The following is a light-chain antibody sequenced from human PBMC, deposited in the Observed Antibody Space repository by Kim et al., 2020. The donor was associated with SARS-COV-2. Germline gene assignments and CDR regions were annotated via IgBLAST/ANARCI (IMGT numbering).Light chain of an antibody. CDR1: SNDVGGYNY. V-gene: IGLV2-8*01. J-gene: IGLJ1*01. CDR2: EVS. CDR3: SSYAGSNSYV. Sequence: GQSVTIACTGTSNDVGGYNYVSWYQQHPRKAPKLMIYEVSKRPAGVADRFSGSKSDDTASLTVAGLQAEDEDDYYCSSYAGSNSYVFGTGTKVTVL.